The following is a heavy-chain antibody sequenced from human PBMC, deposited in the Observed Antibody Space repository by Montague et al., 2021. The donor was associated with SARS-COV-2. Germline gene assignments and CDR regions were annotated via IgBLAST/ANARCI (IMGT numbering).Heavy chain of an antibody. CDR3: ARGREYSCSAGFDY. J-gene: IGHJ4*02. V-gene: IGHV4-59*01. D-gene: IGHD6-6*01. CDR1: GGSISSYY. CDR2: IYYSGST. Sequence: SETLSLTCTVSGGSISSYYWSWIRQPPGKGLEWIGYIYYSGSTNYNPSLKSRVTISVDTSKNQFSLKLSSVTAADTAVYYCARGREYSCSAGFDYWGQGTLVTVSS.